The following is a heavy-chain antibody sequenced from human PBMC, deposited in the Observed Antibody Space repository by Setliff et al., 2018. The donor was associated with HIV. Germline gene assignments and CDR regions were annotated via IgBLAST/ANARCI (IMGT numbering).Heavy chain of an antibody. J-gene: IGHJ4*02. D-gene: IGHD3-10*01. CDR3: ARDRALRFSKSPSFNYFDV. CDR2: FYHSGRT. CDR1: GSTSGIYY. V-gene: IGHV4-38-2*02. Sequence: PSETLSLTCTVSGSTSGIYYWTWMRQTAGKGLEWIGSFYHSGRTYYNPSLKSRVTISVDTSKNQFSLKLTSVTAADTAVYYCARDRALRFSKSPSFNYFDVWGQGALVTV.